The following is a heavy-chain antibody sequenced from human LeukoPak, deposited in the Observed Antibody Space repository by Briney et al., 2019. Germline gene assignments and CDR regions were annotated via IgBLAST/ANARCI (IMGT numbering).Heavy chain of an antibody. J-gene: IGHJ4*02. Sequence: SVKASCKASGGTFSIYAISWVRQAPGQGLEWMGRIIPILGIANYAQKFQGRVTITADKSTSTAYMELSSLRSEDTAVYYCARGDPRIAAAGTRDLFDYWGQGTLVTVSS. CDR3: ARGDPRIAAAGTRDLFDY. V-gene: IGHV1-69*04. CDR1: GGTFSIYA. CDR2: IIPILGIA. D-gene: IGHD6-13*01.